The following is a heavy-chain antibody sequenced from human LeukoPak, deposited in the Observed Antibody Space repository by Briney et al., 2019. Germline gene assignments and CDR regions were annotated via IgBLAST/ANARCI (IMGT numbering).Heavy chain of an antibody. CDR2: IYYSGSS. D-gene: IGHD5-24*01. V-gene: IGHV4-31*03. CDR1: GGSINNGGYY. Sequence: SSETLSLTCTVSGGSINNGGYYWSWIRQHPGKGLEWIGYIYYSGSSYYNPSLRSRVTISVDTSKDHFSLKLSSVTAADTAVYYCARNRDGYNSFDYWGQGTLVTVSS. CDR3: ARNRDGYNSFDY. J-gene: IGHJ4*02.